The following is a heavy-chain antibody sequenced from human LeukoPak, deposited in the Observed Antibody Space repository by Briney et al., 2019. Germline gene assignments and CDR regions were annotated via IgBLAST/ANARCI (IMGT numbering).Heavy chain of an antibody. D-gene: IGHD6-13*01. CDR2: IRSKANSYAT. Sequence: PGGSLRLSCAASGFTFNGSAMHWVRQASGKGLEWVGRIRSKANSYATAYAASVKGRFTISRDDSKNTAYLQMNSLKTEDTAVYYCTSYTIAAAGPAVDYWGQGTLVTVSS. J-gene: IGHJ4*02. CDR1: GFTFNGSA. V-gene: IGHV3-73*01. CDR3: TSYTIAAAGPAVDY.